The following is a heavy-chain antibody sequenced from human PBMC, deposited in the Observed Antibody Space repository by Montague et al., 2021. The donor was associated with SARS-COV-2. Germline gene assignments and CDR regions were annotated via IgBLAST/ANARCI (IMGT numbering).Heavy chain of an antibody. CDR3: ARGDYHDLYYYSHGMDV. CDR1: GDSVSSKSAA. J-gene: IGHJ6*02. CDR2: TYYRSQWYE. V-gene: IGHV6-1*01. D-gene: IGHD3-10*01. Sequence: CAISGDSVSSKSAAWNWSRQSPSRGLEWLGRTYYRSQWYEDCAVPVKGRITIKPDTSKNQFSLHLESESPDDTAFYYCARGDYHDLYYYSHGMDVWGRGTTVSVSS.